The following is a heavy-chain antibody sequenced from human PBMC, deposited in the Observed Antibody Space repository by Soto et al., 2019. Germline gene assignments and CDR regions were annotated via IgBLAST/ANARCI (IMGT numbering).Heavy chain of an antibody. Sequence: PGESLKISGKRSGYSFASYSICGVRQMPGKGLEWMGIIYPGDSDTRYSPYFQGQVTISADKSISTAYLQWSSLKASDTAMYYWARPIVVVPAVQPVLEAFDLWGQGTTVTVSS. J-gene: IGHJ3*01. CDR2: IYPGDSDT. CDR1: GYSFASYS. CDR3: ARPIVVVPAVQPVLEAFDL. V-gene: IGHV5-51*01. D-gene: IGHD2-2*01.